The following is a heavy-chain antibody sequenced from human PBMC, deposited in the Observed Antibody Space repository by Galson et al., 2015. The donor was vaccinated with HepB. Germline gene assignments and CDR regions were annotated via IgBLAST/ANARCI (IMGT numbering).Heavy chain of an antibody. CDR1: GFTFNTYA. V-gene: IGHV3-23*01. D-gene: IGHD3-22*01. J-gene: IGHJ4*02. Sequence: SLRLSCAASGFTFNTYAMSWVRQAPGKGLEWVSTFIGGGRGTSYADSVKGRFTISRDNSKNTLYLQMNSLRAEDTAVYYCAKSLRYYYDLPLDYWGQGTLVTVSS. CDR3: AKSLRYYYDLPLDY. CDR2: FIGGGRGT.